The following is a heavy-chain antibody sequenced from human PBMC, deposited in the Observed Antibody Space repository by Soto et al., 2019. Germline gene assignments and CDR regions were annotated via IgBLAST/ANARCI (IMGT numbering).Heavy chain of an antibody. CDR1: GFNFSDYD. D-gene: IGHD3-9*01. CDR2: ISHSGSTI. J-gene: IGHJ4*02. Sequence: GGSLRLSCAASGFNFSDYDMTWIRQAPGKGLEWLSYISHSGSTIYYADSVRGRFTISRDNAQNSVFLQMNTLRAEDTAMYYCVSAALQYSDWLLAFANWGQGTPVTVSS. V-gene: IGHV3-11*01. CDR3: VSAALQYSDWLLAFAN.